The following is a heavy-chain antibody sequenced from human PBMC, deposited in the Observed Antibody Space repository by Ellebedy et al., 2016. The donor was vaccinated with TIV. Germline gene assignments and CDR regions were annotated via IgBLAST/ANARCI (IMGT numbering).Heavy chain of an antibody. V-gene: IGHV1-18*01. Sequence: ASVKVSCXASGYTFTNYGLSWVRQAPGQGLEWMGSFTPYNDDTNYAHKAQDRVAMTTDTSTSTAYLELKGLKADDTALYFCARNSGYYGFDYWGQGTLVTVSS. CDR1: GYTFTNYG. CDR3: ARNSGYYGFDY. J-gene: IGHJ4*02. CDR2: FTPYNDDT. D-gene: IGHD5-12*01.